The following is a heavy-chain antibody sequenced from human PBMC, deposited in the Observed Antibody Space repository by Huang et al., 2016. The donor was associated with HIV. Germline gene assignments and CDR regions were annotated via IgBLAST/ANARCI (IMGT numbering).Heavy chain of an antibody. CDR2: IIPMHDTT. D-gene: IGHD5-18*01. V-gene: IGHV1-69*13. J-gene: IGHJ4*02. CDR1: GGTVSSFS. CDR3: ARGVGNSNRGFDI. Sequence: QVQLVQSGAEMKKSGSSVKVSCKASGGTVSSFSFTWVRQAPGHGLEWMGGIIPMHDTTDREQKFRGRVTLTADDSTNTAFMGLSGLTSQDTAVYYCARGVGNSNRGFDIWGQGTLVTVS.